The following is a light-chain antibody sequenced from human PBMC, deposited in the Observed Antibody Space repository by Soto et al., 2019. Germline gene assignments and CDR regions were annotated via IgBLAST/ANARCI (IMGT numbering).Light chain of an antibody. Sequence: QSALTQARSVSGSPGQSVTISCTGTSGDVGGYNFVSWYQQHPGNAPKLMIFDVSQRPSGVPDRFSGSKSGNTASLTISGLQAEDEADYYCCSYGGSYIWVFGGGTKLTVL. CDR2: DVS. J-gene: IGLJ3*02. CDR1: SGDVGGYNF. V-gene: IGLV2-11*01. CDR3: CSYGGSYIWV.